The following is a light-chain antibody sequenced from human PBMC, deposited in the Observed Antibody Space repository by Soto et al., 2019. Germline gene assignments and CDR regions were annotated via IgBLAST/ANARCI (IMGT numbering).Light chain of an antibody. Sequence: QSALTQPPSASGSPGQSVAISCTGTSSDVGGYNYVSWYQQHPGKAPKLMIYEVNKRPSGVPDRFSGSKSGNTASLTVSGLQAEDEADYFCAAWDDRLNTVVFGGGTKLTVL. CDR1: SSDVGGYNY. J-gene: IGLJ2*01. CDR2: EVN. CDR3: AAWDDRLNTVV. V-gene: IGLV2-8*01.